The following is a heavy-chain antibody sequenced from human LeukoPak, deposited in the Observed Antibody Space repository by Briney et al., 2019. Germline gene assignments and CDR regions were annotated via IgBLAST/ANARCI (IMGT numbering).Heavy chain of an antibody. CDR3: VRVGYSYGYGDWNHFDY. V-gene: IGHV3-66*03. CDR2: IYSCGRT. D-gene: IGHD5-18*01. J-gene: IGHJ4*02. CDR1: GFTVGINY. Sequence: GGSLRLSCAASGFTVGINYMSWVRQAPGKGLEWVSIIYSCGRTYYADSVNGRFTISRDNSKTTFYLQMNSLTAEDTAVYFCVRVGYSYGYGDWNHFDYWGQGTLVTVSS.